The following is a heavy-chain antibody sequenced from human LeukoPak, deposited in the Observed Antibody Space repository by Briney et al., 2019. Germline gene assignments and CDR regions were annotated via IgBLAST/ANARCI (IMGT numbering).Heavy chain of an antibody. Sequence: GGSLRLSCAASGFTFSSYGMNWVRQAAGKGLEWVSSIGTTSNSMYYADSLKGRFTISRDNAESSLYLQMNSLRVEDTAVYFCAREGITAMADAWNDYWGQGTLVTVSS. D-gene: IGHD5-18*01. CDR3: AREGITAMADAWNDY. CDR1: GFTFSSYG. J-gene: IGHJ4*02. V-gene: IGHV3-21*01. CDR2: IGTTSNSM.